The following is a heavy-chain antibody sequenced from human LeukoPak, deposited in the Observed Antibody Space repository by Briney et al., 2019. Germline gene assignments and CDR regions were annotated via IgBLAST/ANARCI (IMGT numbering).Heavy chain of an antibody. CDR2: ISSSGSTI. J-gene: IGHJ6*03. CDR1: GFTFSSYE. CDR3: ARDPYNGNYGDSYYYYMDV. Sequence: GGSLRLSCAASGFTFSSYEMDWVRQAPGKGLEWVSYISSSGSTIYYADSVKGRFTISRDNAKNSLYLQMNSLRAEDTAIYYCARDPYNGNYGDSYYYYMDVWGKGTTVTISS. D-gene: IGHD1-26*01. V-gene: IGHV3-48*03.